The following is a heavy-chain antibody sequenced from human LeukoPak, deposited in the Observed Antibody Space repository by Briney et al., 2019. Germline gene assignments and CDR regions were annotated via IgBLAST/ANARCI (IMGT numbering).Heavy chain of an antibody. D-gene: IGHD6-19*01. J-gene: IGHJ3*02. CDR2: ISYDGSNK. CDR1: GFTFSSYA. Sequence: GGSLRLSCAASGFTFSSYAMHWVRQAPGKGLEWVAVISYDGSNKYYADSVKGRFTISRDNSKNTLYLQMNSLRAEDTAVYYCARVQYSSGWSAFDIWGQGTMVTVSS. V-gene: IGHV3-30-3*01. CDR3: ARVQYSSGWSAFDI.